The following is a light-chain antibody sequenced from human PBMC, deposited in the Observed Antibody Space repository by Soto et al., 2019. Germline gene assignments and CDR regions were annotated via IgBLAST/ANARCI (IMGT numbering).Light chain of an antibody. J-gene: IGKJ1*01. V-gene: IGKV3-20*01. CDR3: HQYCTLPQT. Sequence: EIVLTQSPGTLSLSPGERATLSCRASQRVTSSYLAWFQQKPRQPARVLIHGASSRANGIPDRFSGSGSGTDFNITISGLAPEDFAVYYCHQYCTLPQTFGQGTEVEVK. CDR2: GAS. CDR1: QRVTSSY.